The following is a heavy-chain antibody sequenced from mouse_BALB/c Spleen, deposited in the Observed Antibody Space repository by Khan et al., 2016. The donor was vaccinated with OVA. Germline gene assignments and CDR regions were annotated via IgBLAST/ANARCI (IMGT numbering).Heavy chain of an antibody. J-gene: IGHJ3*01. Sequence: VQLQESGAELMKPGASVKMSCKATGYTFSSYWIGWVKQRPGHGLEWIAEILPGSGSTNYNEKFKGKATFTADTSSSTAYMQLSSLTSEESAVYYCARGNYSGSSSWFGYWGQGTLVTVSA. D-gene: IGHD1-1*01. V-gene: IGHV1-9*01. CDR1: GYTFSSYW. CDR3: ARGNYSGSSSWFGY. CDR2: ILPGSGST.